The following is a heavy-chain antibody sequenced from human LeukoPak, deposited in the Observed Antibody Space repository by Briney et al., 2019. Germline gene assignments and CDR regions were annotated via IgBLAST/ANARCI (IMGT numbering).Heavy chain of an antibody. Sequence: PGGSLRLSCAASGFTFSSYWMSWVRQAPGKGLEWVVNIKQDGSEKYYVDSVKGRFTISRDNAKNSLYLQMNSLRAEDTAVYYCARLGQYYDILTGYYSRAYYGMDVWGQGTTVTVSS. CDR3: ARLGQYYDILTGYYSRAYYGMDV. D-gene: IGHD3-9*01. CDR1: GFTFSSYW. J-gene: IGHJ6*02. V-gene: IGHV3-7*01. CDR2: IKQDGSEK.